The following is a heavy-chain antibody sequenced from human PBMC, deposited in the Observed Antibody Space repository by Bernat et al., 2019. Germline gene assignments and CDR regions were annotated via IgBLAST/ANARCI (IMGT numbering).Heavy chain of an antibody. CDR1: GFTFSSYS. Sequence: ELQLVESGGGLLQPGGSLRLSCAASGFTFSSYSMNWVRQAPGKGLEWVSYISSSSSTIYYADSVKGRFTISRDNAKNSLYLQMNSLRAEDTAVYYCARDFPTGYSGYDYYYYGMDVWGQGTTVTVSS. J-gene: IGHJ6*02. CDR3: ARDFPTGYSGYDYYYYGMDV. CDR2: ISSSSSTI. D-gene: IGHD5-12*01. V-gene: IGHV3-48*01.